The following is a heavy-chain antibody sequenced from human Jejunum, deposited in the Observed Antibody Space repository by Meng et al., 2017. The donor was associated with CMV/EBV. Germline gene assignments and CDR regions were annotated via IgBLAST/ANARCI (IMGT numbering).Heavy chain of an antibody. CDR2: MNPNRGTT. CDR1: GYTFTSYD. D-gene: IGHD6-19*01. V-gene: IGHV1-8*01. Sequence: QGQRLQSGAEVKKPGASVKVSCKASGYTFTSYDINWVRQGTGQGLEWMGWMNPNRGTTGYAQKFQGRVTMTRNISKSTAYMDLSSLRSEDTAVYYCATGVADFEYWGQGTLVTVSS. J-gene: IGHJ4*02. CDR3: ATGVADFEY.